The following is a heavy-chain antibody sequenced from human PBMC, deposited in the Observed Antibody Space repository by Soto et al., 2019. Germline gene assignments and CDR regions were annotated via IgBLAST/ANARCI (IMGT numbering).Heavy chain of an antibody. CDR3: ARGRYGDY. CDR1: GYIFTSYG. Sequence: QAHLVQSGPEVKKPGASVNVSCRGSGYIFTSYGIAWVRQAPGQGLEWMGWISAHNGKTEYAQKFQGRVTVTRDTSTSTAYLELRSLRPDDTALYYCARGRYGDYWGQGALVTVSS. V-gene: IGHV1-18*01. D-gene: IGHD4-17*01. CDR2: ISAHNGKT. J-gene: IGHJ4*02.